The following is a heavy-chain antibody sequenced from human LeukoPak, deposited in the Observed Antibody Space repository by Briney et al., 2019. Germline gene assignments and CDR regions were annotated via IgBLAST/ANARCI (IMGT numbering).Heavy chain of an antibody. J-gene: IGHJ4*02. V-gene: IGHV4-59*01. CDR1: GGSISSYY. CDR2: IYYSGST. D-gene: IGHD1-26*01. CDR3: ARFHSGSYFIIDY. Sequence: PSETLSLTCTVSGGSISSYYWSWIRQPPGKGLEWIGYIYYSGSTNYNPSLKSRVTISVDTSKSQFSLKLSSVTAADTAVYYCARFHSGSYFIIDYWGQGTLVTVSS.